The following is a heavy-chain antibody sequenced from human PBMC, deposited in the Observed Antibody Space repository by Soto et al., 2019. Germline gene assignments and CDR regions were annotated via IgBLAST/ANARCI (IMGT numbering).Heavy chain of an antibody. J-gene: IGHJ4*02. Sequence: PSETLSLTCAVYGGSFSGYYWSWIRRPPGKGLEWIGEINHSGSTNYNPSLKSRVTISVDTSKNQFSLKLSSVTAADTAVYYCAARGANTTYFDNGCQGTLVTVSS. CDR1: GGSFSGYY. CDR3: AARGANTTYFDN. V-gene: IGHV4-34*01. CDR2: INHSGST. D-gene: IGHD1-26*01.